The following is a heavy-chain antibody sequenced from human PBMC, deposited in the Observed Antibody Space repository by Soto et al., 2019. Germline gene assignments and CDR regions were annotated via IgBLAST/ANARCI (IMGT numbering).Heavy chain of an antibody. D-gene: IGHD2-8*02. CDR3: ARYALGLSPWWYNWFDR. Sequence: VQLLESGGGLVQPGGSLRLSCAASGFTFSSYAMNWVRQTPGEGLEWVSGISDSGGSPYYADSVKGRFTISRDNSKNNPDPQMDRLRAGDTGVYYCARYALGLSPWWYNWFDRWGQGTLVSVSS. V-gene: IGHV3-23*01. J-gene: IGHJ5*02. CDR1: GFTFSSYA. CDR2: ISDSGGSP.